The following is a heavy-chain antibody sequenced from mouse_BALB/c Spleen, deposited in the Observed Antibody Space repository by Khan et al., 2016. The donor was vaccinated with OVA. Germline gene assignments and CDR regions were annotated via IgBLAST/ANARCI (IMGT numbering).Heavy chain of an antibody. V-gene: IGHV5-17*02. CDR3: ARAGGSIHRYCDV. J-gene: IGHJ1*01. CDR1: GFSFSSFG. Sequence: DVQLVESGGGLVQPGGSRKLSCAASGFSFSSFGMHWVRQAPKKGLEWVAYMSSGSSTIYYVDTVKGRFTISRDNPKNTLFLQMTSLRSEDTAMYYGARAGGSIHRYCDVWGEGTSVAVSS. CDR2: MSSGSSTI. D-gene: IGHD1-1*02.